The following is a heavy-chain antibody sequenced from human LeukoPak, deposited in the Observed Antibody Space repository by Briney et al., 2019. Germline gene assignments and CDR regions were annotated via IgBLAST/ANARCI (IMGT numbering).Heavy chain of an antibody. Sequence: GGSLRLSCAASGFTFSDGWMSWVRQAPGKGLEWVGRVKSKTDGETTDYAAPVKGRFTISRDDSKNTLYLQMNSLKTGDTAVYYCTTGLGRSDFDYWGQGTLVTVSS. CDR3: TTGLGRSDFDY. CDR1: GFTFSDGW. V-gene: IGHV3-15*01. CDR2: VKSKTDGETT. J-gene: IGHJ4*02.